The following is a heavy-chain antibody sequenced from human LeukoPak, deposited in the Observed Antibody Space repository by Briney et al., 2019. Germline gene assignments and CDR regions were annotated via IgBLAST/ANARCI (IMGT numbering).Heavy chain of an antibody. J-gene: IGHJ4*02. CDR2: IYPGDSVT. Sequence: GESLKISCKASGYTFTTYWIGWVRQMPGKGLEWMGIIYPGDSVTRYSPSSQGQVTISADKSISTAYLQWSSLKASDTAMYYCASSTGLGTFDYWGQETLVTVSS. D-gene: IGHD1-1*01. CDR1: GYTFTTYW. CDR3: ASSTGLGTFDY. V-gene: IGHV5-51*01.